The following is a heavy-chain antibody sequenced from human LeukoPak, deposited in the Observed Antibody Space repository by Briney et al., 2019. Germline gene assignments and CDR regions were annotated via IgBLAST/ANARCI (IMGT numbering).Heavy chain of an antibody. D-gene: IGHD1-26*01. CDR3: ARVVGAYPPEYFDL. V-gene: IGHV4-59*01. CDR1: GGSISSYY. J-gene: IGHJ2*01. Sequence: SETLSLTCTVSGGSISSYYWSWIRQPPGKGLEWIGYIYYSGSTNYNPSLKSRVTISVDTSKNQFSLKLSHVTAADTAVYYCARVVGAYPPEYFDLWGRGTLVTVSS. CDR2: IYYSGST.